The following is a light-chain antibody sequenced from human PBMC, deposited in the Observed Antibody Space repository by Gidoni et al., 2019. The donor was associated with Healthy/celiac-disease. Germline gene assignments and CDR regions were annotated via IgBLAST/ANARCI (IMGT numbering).Light chain of an antibody. J-gene: IGKJ1*01. V-gene: IGKV1-33*01. CDR1: QDISNY. Sequence: DIQMTQSPSSLSASVGDRVTITCQASQDISNYLNWYQQKPGKAPKLLIYDASNLETGVPSRVSGSGSGTDFTFTISSLQPEDIATYYCQQYDNLPWTFXQXTKVEIK. CDR3: QQYDNLPWT. CDR2: DAS.